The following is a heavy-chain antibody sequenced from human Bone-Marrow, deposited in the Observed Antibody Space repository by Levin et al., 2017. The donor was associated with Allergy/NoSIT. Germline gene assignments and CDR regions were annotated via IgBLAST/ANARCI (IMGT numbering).Heavy chain of an antibody. Sequence: QRGESLKISCAASGFTLSDSNIHWVRQASGKGLEWVGRIRDKANNDAAAYAASVTGRFTIARDDSKNMAFLQMNSLEGEDTAVYYCGSLKIVGTMWIQNWGQGTLVTVSS. D-gene: IGHD5-12*01. J-gene: IGHJ4*02. CDR2: IRDKANNDAA. CDR3: GSLKIVGTMWIQN. CDR1: GFTLSDSN. V-gene: IGHV3-73*01.